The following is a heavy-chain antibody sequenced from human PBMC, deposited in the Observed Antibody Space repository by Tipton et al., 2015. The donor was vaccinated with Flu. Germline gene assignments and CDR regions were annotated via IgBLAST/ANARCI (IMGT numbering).Heavy chain of an antibody. J-gene: IGHJ6*02. V-gene: IGHV4-61*02. Sequence: TLSLTCTVSGGSITSGNYFWNWIRQPAGKGLEWIGRIHTSGTTYYKPSLKSRVTISVDTSKNDFSLILKSVTAADTAVYFCARAESSVWAGYYYGLDVWGQGTTVTGSS. CDR3: ARAESSVWAGYYYGLDV. CDR2: IHTSGTT. D-gene: IGHD6-19*01. CDR1: GGSITSGNYF.